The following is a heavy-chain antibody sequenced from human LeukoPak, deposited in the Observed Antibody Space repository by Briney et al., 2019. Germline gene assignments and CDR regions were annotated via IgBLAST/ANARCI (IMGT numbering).Heavy chain of an antibody. Sequence: ASVKVSCKASGYTLSNYDISWVRQAPGQGLEWMGWISVYNGNTKYAQKFQGRVTMTTDTSTNTAYMELRSLRSDDTAMYYCSRGRRIRGVISYYYYYMDVWGKGTTVTISS. CDR3: SRGRRIRGVISYYYYYMDV. D-gene: IGHD3-10*01. J-gene: IGHJ6*03. CDR1: GYTLSNYD. CDR2: ISVYNGNT. V-gene: IGHV1-18*01.